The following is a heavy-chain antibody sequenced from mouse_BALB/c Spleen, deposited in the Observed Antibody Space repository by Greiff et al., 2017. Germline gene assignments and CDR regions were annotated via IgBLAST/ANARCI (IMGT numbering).Heavy chain of an antibody. Sequence: QVQLQQPGAELVRPGASVKLSCKASGYTFTSYWINWVKQRPGQGLEWIGNIYPSDSYTNYNQKFKDKATLTVDKSSSTAYMQLSSPTSEDSAVYYCTRRDYGNHCDYWGQGTTLTVSS. CDR1: GYTFTSYW. CDR2: IYPSDSYT. D-gene: IGHD2-1*01. CDR3: TRRDYGNHCDY. J-gene: IGHJ2*01. V-gene: IGHV1-69*02.